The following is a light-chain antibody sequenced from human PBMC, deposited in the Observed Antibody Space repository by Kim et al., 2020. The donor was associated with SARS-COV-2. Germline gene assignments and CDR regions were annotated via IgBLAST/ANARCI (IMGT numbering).Light chain of an antibody. V-gene: IGKV1-39*01. CDR2: FTS. CDR1: ERISTY. Sequence: VGARVAITCRASERISTYLNWDQHKPGKAPTSLISFTSNLQNVVPSRFSASGVVTNFTLIINGIQPEDFSTLFCQQSYTTPVTFGVGTKVDSK. CDR3: QQSYTTPVT. J-gene: IGKJ4*01.